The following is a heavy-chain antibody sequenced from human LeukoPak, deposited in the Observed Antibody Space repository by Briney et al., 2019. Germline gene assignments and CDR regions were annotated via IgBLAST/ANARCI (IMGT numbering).Heavy chain of an antibody. CDR1: GYTFTSYY. D-gene: IGHD2-15*01. CDR3: ARDPSHCSGGSCYLSGAFDI. V-gene: IGHV1-46*01. CDR2: INPSGGST. Sequence: GASVKVSCKASGYTFTSYYMHWVRQAPGQGLEWMGIINPSGGSTSYAQKFQGRVTVTRDTSTSTVYMELSSQRSEDTAVYYCARDPSHCSGGSCYLSGAFDIWGQGTVVTVSS. J-gene: IGHJ3*02.